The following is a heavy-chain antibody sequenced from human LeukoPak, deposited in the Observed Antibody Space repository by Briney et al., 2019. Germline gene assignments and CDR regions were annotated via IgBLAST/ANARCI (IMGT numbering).Heavy chain of an antibody. CDR2: MNPNSGNT. Sequence: ASVKVSCKASGYTFTSYDINWVRQATGQGLEWMGWMNPNSGNTGYAQKFQGRVTMTRNTSISTAYMELSSLRSEDTAVYYCARLLHGYSSGWYAAFDIWGQGTMVTVSS. D-gene: IGHD6-19*01. J-gene: IGHJ3*02. CDR1: GYTFTSYD. CDR3: ARLLHGYSSGWYAAFDI. V-gene: IGHV1-8*01.